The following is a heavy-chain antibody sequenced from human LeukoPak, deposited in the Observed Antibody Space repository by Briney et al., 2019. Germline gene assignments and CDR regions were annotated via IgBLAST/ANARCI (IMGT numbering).Heavy chain of an antibody. D-gene: IGHD6-13*01. CDR3: ATEGGGGAATGIYVRTGYLFYGRYV. V-gene: IGHV3-21*01. CDR1: GFTISIYY. J-gene: IGHJ6*02. CDR2: ISSSSSYI. Sequence: GGSLSLACTASGFTISIYYMNSVRQAPGKGLEWVSSISSSSSYIYYADSVKGRFTISRDNAKNSLYLQMNSLRAEDTAVYYCATEGGGGAATGIYVRTGYLFYGRYVWGQGTTVTVSS.